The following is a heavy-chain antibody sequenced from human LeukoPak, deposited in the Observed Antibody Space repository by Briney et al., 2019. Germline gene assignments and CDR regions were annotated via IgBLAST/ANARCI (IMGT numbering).Heavy chain of an antibody. Sequence: GGSLRLSCAASGFTFSSYAIHWVRQAPGKGLEWVAVISYDGSNKYYADSVKGRFTISRDNSKNTLYLQMNSLRAEDMAVYYCARDSGFSGTQRGEYWGQGTLVTVSS. CDR1: GFTFSSYA. CDR2: ISYDGSNK. J-gene: IGHJ4*02. CDR3: ARDSGFSGTQRGEY. V-gene: IGHV3-30*04. D-gene: IGHD3/OR15-3a*01.